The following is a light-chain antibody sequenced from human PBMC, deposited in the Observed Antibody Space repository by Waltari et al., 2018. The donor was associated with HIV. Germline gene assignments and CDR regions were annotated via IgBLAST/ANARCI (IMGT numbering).Light chain of an antibody. CDR3: QQLDPYPIT. Sequence: DIQLTQSPSFLSASVRDRVTITCRASQDISSHLAWYQQKPGKAPKLLIYFASTLESGVPSRFSGTRFGTEFTLTISSLQPEDFATYYCQQLDPYPITFGQGTRLEIK. CDR2: FAS. CDR1: QDISSH. V-gene: IGKV1-9*01. J-gene: IGKJ5*01.